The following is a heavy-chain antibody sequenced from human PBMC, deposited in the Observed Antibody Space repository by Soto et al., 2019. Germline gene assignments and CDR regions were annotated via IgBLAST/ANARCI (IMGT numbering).Heavy chain of an antibody. V-gene: IGHV3-20*04. J-gene: IGHJ6*02. CDR2: INWNGGST. D-gene: IGHD2-15*01. CDR3: ARGYCSGGSCSYYYYSMDV. CDR1: GFTFDDYG. Sequence: PGGSLRLSCAASGFTFDDYGMSWVRQAPGKGLEWVSGINWNGGSTGYADSVKGRFTISRDNAKNSLYLQMNSLRAEDTALYYCARGYCSGGSCSYYYYSMDVWGQGTTVTVSS.